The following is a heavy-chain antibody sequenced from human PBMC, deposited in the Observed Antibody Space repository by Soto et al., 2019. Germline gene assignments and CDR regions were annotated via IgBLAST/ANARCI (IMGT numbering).Heavy chain of an antibody. Sequence: PGGSLRLSCAASGFSFGTYAMTWVRPAPEKGLGWVSTISGVGSRTYYADFVKGRLVISRDSSKDTLYLQMDSLGAGDTALYYCAKDLYFDSNGWRLDSWGHGTQVTVSS. CDR3: AKDLYFDSNGWRLDS. CDR1: GFSFGTYA. J-gene: IGHJ5*01. D-gene: IGHD3-22*01. V-gene: IGHV3-23*01. CDR2: ISGVGSRT.